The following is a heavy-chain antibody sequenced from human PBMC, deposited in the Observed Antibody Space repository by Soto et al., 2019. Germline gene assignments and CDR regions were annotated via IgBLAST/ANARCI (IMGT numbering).Heavy chain of an antibody. Sequence: QVQLQESGPGLVKPSETLSLTCTVSGGSISSYYWSWIRQPPGKGLEWIGYIYYSGSTNYNPFLKSRVTKSVDTPQNLSSLKLSSVTAADTAVYYCARVSAGYWYFDLWGRGTLVTVSS. CDR2: IYYSGST. V-gene: IGHV4-59*01. D-gene: IGHD6-19*01. J-gene: IGHJ2*01. CDR3: ARVSAGYWYFDL. CDR1: GGSISSYY.